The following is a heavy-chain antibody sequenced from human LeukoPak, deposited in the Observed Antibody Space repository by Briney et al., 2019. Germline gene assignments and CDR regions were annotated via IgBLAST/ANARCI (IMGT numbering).Heavy chain of an antibody. CDR3: ARDRVAAAGQLYYYYYMDV. D-gene: IGHD6-13*01. J-gene: IGHJ6*03. CDR1: GFTFSSYA. CDR2: ISGSGGST. V-gene: IGHV3-23*01. Sequence: GGSLRLSCAASGFTFSSYAMSWVRQAPGKGLEWVSAISGSGGSTYYADSVKGRFTISRDNSKNTLYLQMNSLRAEDTAVYCCARDRVAAAGQLYYYYYMDVWGKGTTVTVSS.